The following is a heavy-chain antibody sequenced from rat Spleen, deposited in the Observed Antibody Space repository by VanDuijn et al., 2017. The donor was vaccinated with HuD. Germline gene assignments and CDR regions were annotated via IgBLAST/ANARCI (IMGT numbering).Heavy chain of an antibody. V-gene: IGHV5-29*01. CDR1: GFIFSDYY. Sequence: EVQLVESDGGVVQPGRSLKLSCAASGFIFSDYYMAWVRQAPTGGLDWVAIINYDGISTFYRDSVKARFTISRDNAKSTLYLQMDSLTSEDTATYYCARHGGRSPYFYVMDVWGQGASVTVSS. D-gene: IGHD3-8*01. CDR3: ARHGGRSPYFYVMDV. J-gene: IGHJ4*01. CDR2: INYDGIST.